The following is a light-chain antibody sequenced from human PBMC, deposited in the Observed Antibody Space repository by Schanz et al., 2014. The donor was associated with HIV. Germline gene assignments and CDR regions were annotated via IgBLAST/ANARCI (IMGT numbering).Light chain of an antibody. CDR2: GNT. CDR3: CSYAGSNTFYV. J-gene: IGLJ1*01. V-gene: IGLV1-40*01. Sequence: QSVLTQPPSVSGAPGQRVTISCTGSRSNIGAGYDVHWYQQLPGTAPKLLIYGNTNRPSGVPDRFSGSKSGTSVSLAITGLQAEDEADYYCCSYAGSNTFYVFGTGTKLTVL. CDR1: RSNIGAGYD.